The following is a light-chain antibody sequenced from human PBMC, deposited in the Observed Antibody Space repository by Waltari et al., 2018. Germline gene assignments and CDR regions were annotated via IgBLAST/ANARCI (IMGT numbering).Light chain of an antibody. CDR1: RSDVGGYNY. CDR2: DVS. V-gene: IGLV2-14*01. CDR3: GSYTSDSSVV. Sequence: QSALTQPASVSGSPGQSIPISCTGTRSDVGGYNYVSWYQQHPDKVPKLIIYDVSNRPSGISNRFSGSKSGNTASLTISGLQAEDEADYFCGSYTSDSSVVFGGGTRLTVL. J-gene: IGLJ2*01.